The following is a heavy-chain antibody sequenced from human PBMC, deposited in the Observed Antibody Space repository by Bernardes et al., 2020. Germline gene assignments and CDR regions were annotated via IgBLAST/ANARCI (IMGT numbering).Heavy chain of an antibody. V-gene: IGHV3-21*01. D-gene: IGHD6-19*01. CDR2: ISSSSSYI. Sequence: GGSLSLSCAASGFTFSSYSMNWVRQAPGKGLEWVSSISSSSSYIYYADSVKGRFTISRDNAKNSLYLQMNSLRAEDTAVYYCARAPGIAVAGALDYWGQGTLVTVSS. CDR1: GFTFSSYS. J-gene: IGHJ4*02. CDR3: ARAPGIAVAGALDY.